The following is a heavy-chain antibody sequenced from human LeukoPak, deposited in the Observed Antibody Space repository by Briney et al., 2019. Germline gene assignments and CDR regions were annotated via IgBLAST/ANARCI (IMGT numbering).Heavy chain of an antibody. V-gene: IGHV3-23*01. Sequence: GGSLRLSCAASGSTFSSYAMSWVRQAPGKGLEWVSAISGSGGSTYYADSVKGRFTISRDNSKNTLYLQMNSLRAEDTAVYYCAKKNAGYYDSSGYRYDYWGQGTLVTVSS. CDR2: ISGSGGST. CDR3: AKKNAGYYDSSGYRYDY. D-gene: IGHD3-22*01. J-gene: IGHJ4*02. CDR1: GSTFSSYA.